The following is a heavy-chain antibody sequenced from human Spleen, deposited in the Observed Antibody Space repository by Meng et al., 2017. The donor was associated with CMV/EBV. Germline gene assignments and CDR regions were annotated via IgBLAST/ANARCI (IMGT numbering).Heavy chain of an antibody. D-gene: IGHD2-21*01. J-gene: IGHJ4*02. V-gene: IGHV1-2*02. Sequence: ASVKVSCTASGYTFTGYYMHWVRQAPGQGLEWMGWINPNSGGANYAQKFQGRVTMTRDTSISTAYMELSRLRSDDTAVYYCARDAGPYCGGDCLAFDYWGQGTLVTVSS. CDR1: GYTFTGYY. CDR2: INPNSGGA. CDR3: ARDAGPYCGGDCLAFDY.